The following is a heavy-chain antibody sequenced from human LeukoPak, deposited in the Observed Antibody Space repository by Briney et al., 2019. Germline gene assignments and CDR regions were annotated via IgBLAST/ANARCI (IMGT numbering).Heavy chain of an antibody. Sequence: PGGSLRLSCVASGFTFSSYSMNWVRQAPGKGLEWVSYISSSNSPIYYADSLRGRFTISRDNAKNSLFLQMNSLRAEDSALYYCTRFGDYGEYWGQGTLITVSS. CDR1: GFTFSSYS. J-gene: IGHJ4*02. D-gene: IGHD3-10*01. CDR3: TRFGDYGEY. V-gene: IGHV3-48*01. CDR2: ISSSNSPI.